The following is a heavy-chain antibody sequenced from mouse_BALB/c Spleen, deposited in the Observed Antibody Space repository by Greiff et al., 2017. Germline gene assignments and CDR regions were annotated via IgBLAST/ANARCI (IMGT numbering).Heavy chain of an antibody. D-gene: IGHD2-2*01. J-gene: IGHJ4*01. CDR3: ARGLRQLGAMDY. Sequence: QVQLQQSGAELVRPGVSVKISCKGSGYTFTDYAMHWVKQSHAKSLEWIGVISTYYGDASYNQKFKGKATMTVDKSSSTAYMELARLTSEDSAIYYCARGLRQLGAMDYWGQGTSVTVSS. CDR1: GYTFTDYA. V-gene: IGHV1S137*01. CDR2: ISTYYGDA.